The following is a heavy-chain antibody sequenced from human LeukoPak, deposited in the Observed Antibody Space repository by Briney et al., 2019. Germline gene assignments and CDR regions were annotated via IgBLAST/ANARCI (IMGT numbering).Heavy chain of an antibody. CDR3: ARSSSSWNYYYYGIDV. V-gene: IGHV1-69*05. J-gene: IGHJ6*02. CDR2: IIPIFGTA. Sequence: SVKVSCKASGGTFSSYAISWVRQAPGQGLEWMGGIIPIFGTANYAQKFQGRVTITTDESTSTAYMELSSLRSEDTAVYYCARSSSSWNYYYYGIDVWGQGTTVTVSS. CDR1: GGTFSSYA. D-gene: IGHD6-13*01.